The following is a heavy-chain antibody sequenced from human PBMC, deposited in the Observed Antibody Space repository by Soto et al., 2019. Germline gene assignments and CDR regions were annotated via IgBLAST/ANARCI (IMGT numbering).Heavy chain of an antibody. CDR2: ISFDGSNR. D-gene: IGHD3-22*01. Sequence: QVQLVESGGGVVQPGRSLRLSCAASGFTFSTYGMHWVRQAPGRGLEWVALISFDGSNRYYADSVKGRFTVSRDNSKNTLYLQWNSLRAEDTAVYYCAKLTPYYYDTSGRQGYFAYWGQGTLVTVSS. CDR1: GFTFSTYG. CDR3: AKLTPYYYDTSGRQGYFAY. J-gene: IGHJ4*02. V-gene: IGHV3-30*18.